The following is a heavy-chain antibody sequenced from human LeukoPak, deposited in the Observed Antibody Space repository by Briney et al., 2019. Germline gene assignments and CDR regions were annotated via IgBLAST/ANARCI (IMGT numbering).Heavy chain of an antibody. D-gene: IGHD2-8*02. CDR1: GFSFRNYG. Sequence: PGGSLRLSGAASGFSFRNYGMHWVRQATGKGLEWVSFIWSDGNNRFYADSVKGRFTISRDNSKNMLFLQMDTLRAEDTALYYCAKDPGASVSGFHMDVWGKGTTVIVSS. V-gene: IGHV3-30*02. CDR2: IWSDGNNR. CDR3: AKDPGASVSGFHMDV. J-gene: IGHJ6*03.